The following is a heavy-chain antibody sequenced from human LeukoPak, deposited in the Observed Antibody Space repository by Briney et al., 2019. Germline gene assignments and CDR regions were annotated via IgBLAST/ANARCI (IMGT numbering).Heavy chain of an antibody. J-gene: IGHJ4*02. CDR1: GGSISSSSYY. D-gene: IGHD4-17*01. CDR2: IYYSVST. V-gene: IGHV4-39*07. CDR3: ARVPTVTFFDY. Sequence: PSETLSLTCTVSGGSISSSSYYWGWIRQPPGKGLEWIGSIYYSVSTYYNPSLKSRVTISVDTSKNQFSLKLSSVTAADTAVYYCARVPTVTFFDYWGQGTLVTVSS.